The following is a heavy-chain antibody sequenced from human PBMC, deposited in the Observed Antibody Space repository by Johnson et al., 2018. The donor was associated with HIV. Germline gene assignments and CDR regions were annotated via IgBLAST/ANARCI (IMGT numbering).Heavy chain of an antibody. D-gene: IGHD1-26*01. CDR3: ARAGVGAGAFDI. V-gene: IGHV3-13*01. Sequence: VQLVESGGGVVRPGGSLRLSCAAAGFTFDDYGMSWVRPATGKGLEWVSAIGTAGDTYYPGSVQGRFTISRENAKNSLYLQMNSLRAGETAVYYCARAGVGAGAFDIWGQGTMVTVSS. CDR1: GFTFDDYG. CDR2: IGTAGDT. J-gene: IGHJ3*02.